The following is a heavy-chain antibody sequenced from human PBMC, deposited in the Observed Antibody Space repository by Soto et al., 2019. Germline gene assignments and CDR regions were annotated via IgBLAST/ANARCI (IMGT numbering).Heavy chain of an antibody. D-gene: IGHD4-17*01. CDR3: ARDRDFSGDYGDYEGDAFDI. CDR2: IYYSGST. V-gene: IGHV4-59*01. J-gene: IGHJ3*02. Sequence: QVQLQESGPGLVKPSETLSLTCTVSGGSISSYYWSWIRQPPGKGLEWIGYIYYSGSTNYNPSLKSRVTISVDTSKNQFSLKLSSVTAADTAVYYCARDRDFSGDYGDYEGDAFDIWGQGTMVTVSS. CDR1: GGSISSYY.